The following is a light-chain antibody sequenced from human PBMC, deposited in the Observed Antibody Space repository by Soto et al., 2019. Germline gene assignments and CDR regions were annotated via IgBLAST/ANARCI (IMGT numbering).Light chain of an antibody. V-gene: IGKV1D-13*01. CDR1: QGISSA. CDR2: DAS. J-gene: IGKJ2*01. Sequence: AIQLTQSPSSLSASVGDRVTITCRASQGISSALAWYQQKPGKAPKLLIYDASSLESGVPSRFSGSGSGTDFTLTISSLQPEDFATYYCQQFNNYQHTVGQGTKLEIK. CDR3: QQFNNYQHT.